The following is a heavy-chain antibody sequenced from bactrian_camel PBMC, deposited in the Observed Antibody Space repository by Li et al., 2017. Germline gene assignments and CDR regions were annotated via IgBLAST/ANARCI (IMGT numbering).Heavy chain of an antibody. Sequence: VQLVESGGGSVQAGGSLKLSCAASGYTASTKCVGWFREFPGKEREEVATIFIGGDITYYDGSVKGRFTISLDNAKSTVYLHMTNLNPEDTAMYYCAGDRGEPRWPTASTFAYWGQGTQVTVS. J-gene: IGHJ4*01. CDR3: AGDRGEPRWPTASTFAY. V-gene: IGHV3S40*01. CDR2: IFIGGDIT. D-gene: IGHD3*01. CDR1: GYTASTKC.